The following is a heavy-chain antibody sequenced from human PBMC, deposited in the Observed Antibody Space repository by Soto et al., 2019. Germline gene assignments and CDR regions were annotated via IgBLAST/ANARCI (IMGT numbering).Heavy chain of an antibody. CDR3: AGCRSAKIYSGCTGGYGMDV. D-gene: IGHD5-12*01. CDR1: GGTFSSYT. J-gene: IGHJ6*02. Sequence: QVQLVQSGAEVKKPGSSVKVSCKASGGTFSSYTISWVRQAPGQGLEWMGRIIPILGIANYAQKFQGRVKMTADKDXXTXYXVLSSLRSEDTAVYYCAGCRSAKIYSGCTGGYGMDVWGQGTTVTVSS. V-gene: IGHV1-69*02. CDR2: IIPILGIA.